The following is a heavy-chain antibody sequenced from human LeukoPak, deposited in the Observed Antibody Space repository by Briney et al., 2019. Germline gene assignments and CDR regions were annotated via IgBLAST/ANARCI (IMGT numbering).Heavy chain of an antibody. D-gene: IGHD4-17*01. Sequence: ASVKVSCKASGYTFTSYYMHWVRQAPGQGLEWMGIINPSGGSTSYAQKFQGRVTITADESTSTAYMELSSLRSEDTAVYYCASGQANDYGDYEAPYYYYMDVWGKGTTVTISS. V-gene: IGHV1-46*01. CDR3: ASGQANDYGDYEAPYYYYMDV. CDR2: INPSGGST. CDR1: GYTFTSYY. J-gene: IGHJ6*03.